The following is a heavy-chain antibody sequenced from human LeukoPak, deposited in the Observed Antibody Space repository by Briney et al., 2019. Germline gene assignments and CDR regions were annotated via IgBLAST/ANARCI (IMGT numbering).Heavy chain of an antibody. CDR1: GYTFTSYG. CDR3: ARGLRSMLYWFDP. V-gene: IGHV1-18*01. CDR2: INACNGNT. J-gene: IGHJ5*02. D-gene: IGHD2-8*01. Sequence: ASVKVSCKASGYTFTSYGISWVRQAPGQGLEWMGGINACNGNTNYAQKLQGRVTMTTDTSTSTAYMELRSLRSDATAVCYCARGLRSMLYWFDPWGQGTLVTVSS.